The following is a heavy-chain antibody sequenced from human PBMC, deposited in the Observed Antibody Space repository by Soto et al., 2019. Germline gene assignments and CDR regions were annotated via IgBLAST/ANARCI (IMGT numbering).Heavy chain of an antibody. Sequence: QVQLQESGPGLVKPSQTLSLTCTVSGGSISSGDYYWSWIRQPPGKGLEWIGYIYYSGSTYYNPSLKSRVTISVDTSKNQFALKLSSVTAADTAVYYCPRGGRRLRFVFDYWGQGTLVTVSS. CDR1: GGSISSGDYY. J-gene: IGHJ4*02. D-gene: IGHD5-12*01. V-gene: IGHV4-30-4*01. CDR2: IYYSGST. CDR3: PRGGRRLRFVFDY.